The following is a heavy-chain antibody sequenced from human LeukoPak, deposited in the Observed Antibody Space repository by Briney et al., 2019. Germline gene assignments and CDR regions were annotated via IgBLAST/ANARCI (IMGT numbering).Heavy chain of an antibody. CDR2: ISGSGGST. D-gene: IGHD2-15*01. CDR1: GFTFSSYA. J-gene: IGHJ6*02. V-gene: IGHV3-23*01. Sequence: PGGSLRLSCAASGFTFSSYAMSWVRQAPGKGLEWVSAISGSGGSTYYADSVKGRFTISRDNSKNTLYLQMNSLRAEDTAVYYCARGYAIKGGNYCYWNYGMDVWGQGTTVTVSS. CDR3: ARGYAIKGGNYCYWNYGMDV.